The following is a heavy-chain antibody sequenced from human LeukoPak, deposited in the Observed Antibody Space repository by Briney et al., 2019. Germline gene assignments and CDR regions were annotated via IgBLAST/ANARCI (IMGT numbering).Heavy chain of an antibody. V-gene: IGHV3-7*03. D-gene: IGHD4-23*01. CDR1: GFLFSNSW. Sequence: GGSLRLSCEASGFLFSNSWMSWVRQAPGKGLEWVANMNQDGSERNYVDSVKGRLTISRDNAKGSLYLQMNGLRAEDTAVYFCVKDRGYSTFDYWDQGTLVTVSS. CDR3: VKDRGYSTFDY. CDR2: MNQDGSER. J-gene: IGHJ4*02.